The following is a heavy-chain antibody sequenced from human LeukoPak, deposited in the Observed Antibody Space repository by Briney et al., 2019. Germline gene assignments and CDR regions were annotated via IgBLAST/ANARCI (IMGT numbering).Heavy chain of an antibody. D-gene: IGHD5-24*01. J-gene: IGHJ4*02. V-gene: IGHV6-1*01. CDR3: ARQRDGLNYYEY. Sequence: SQTLSLTCAVSGDSVSRNSAAPNWIRQSPSRGVEWLGRTYYRSKWYNDYAVSVKSRITINPDTSKNQFSLQLNSVTPEDPAVYYCARQRDGLNYYEYWGQGTLVTVSS. CDR2: TYYRSKWYN. CDR1: GDSVSRNSAA.